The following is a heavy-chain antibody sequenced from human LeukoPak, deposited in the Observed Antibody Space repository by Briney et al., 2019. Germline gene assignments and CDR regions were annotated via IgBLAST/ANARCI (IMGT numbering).Heavy chain of an antibody. J-gene: IGHJ4*02. CDR1: GGSISSYY. V-gene: IGHV4-59*01. Sequence: SETLSLTCTVSGGSISSYYWSWIRQPPGRGLEWIGYIYYSGSTTYNPSLKNRVTISVDTSKNQFSLKLSSVTAADTAVYYCARLVYSDSGGYYFFDYWGQGTLVTVSS. CDR3: ARLVYSDSGGYYFFDY. D-gene: IGHD3-10*01. CDR2: IYYSGST.